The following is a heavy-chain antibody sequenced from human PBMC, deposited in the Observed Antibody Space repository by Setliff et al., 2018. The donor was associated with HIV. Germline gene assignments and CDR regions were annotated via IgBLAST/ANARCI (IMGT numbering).Heavy chain of an antibody. Sequence: PSETLSLTCAVSGGSITGHYWSWIRQPPGKGLEWIGEINHSGLSNFNPSLKSRLSIPVDTPKNQFSLKLTSVTATDTAVYYCARGGGFWSGQLDYWGQGTLVTVSS. V-gene: IGHV4-34*01. CDR1: GGSITGHY. CDR3: ARGGGFWSGQLDY. J-gene: IGHJ4*02. CDR2: INHSGLS. D-gene: IGHD3-3*01.